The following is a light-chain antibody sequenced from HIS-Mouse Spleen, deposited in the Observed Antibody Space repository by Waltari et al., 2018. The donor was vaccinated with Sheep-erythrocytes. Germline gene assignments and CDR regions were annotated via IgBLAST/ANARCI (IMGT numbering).Light chain of an antibody. CDR3: QQRSNWYT. J-gene: IGKJ2*01. CDR1: QSVSSY. CDR2: DAS. Sequence: EIVLTQSPATLSLSPGERATLSCRASQSVSSYLAWYQQKPGQAPRLLIYDASNRATGIPARFSGSGLVTDFTVTISSLEPEDFAVYYCQQRSNWYTFGQGTKVEIK. V-gene: IGKV3-11*01.